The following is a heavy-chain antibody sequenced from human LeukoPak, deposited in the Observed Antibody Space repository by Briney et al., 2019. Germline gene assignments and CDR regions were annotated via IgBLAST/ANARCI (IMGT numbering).Heavy chain of an antibody. D-gene: IGHD1-1*01. CDR2: IYHSGST. CDR3: ARREGGTGVFDI. V-gene: IGHV4-30-2*01. CDR1: GGSISSGGHS. Sequence: PSETLSLTCAVSGGSISSGGHSWSWIRQPPGKGLECIGDIYHSGSTYYNPSLKSRVTISLDRSKNQFSLKLSSVTAADTAVYYWARREGGTGVFDIGAKGKMVTVS. J-gene: IGHJ3*02.